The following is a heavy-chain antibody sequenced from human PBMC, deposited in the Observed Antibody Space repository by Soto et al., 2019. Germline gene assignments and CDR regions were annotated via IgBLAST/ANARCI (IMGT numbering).Heavy chain of an antibody. CDR2: IYYSGST. J-gene: IGHJ6*02. Sequence: PSETLSLTCTVSGGSISSYYWSWIRQPPGKGLEWIGYIYYSGSTNYNPSLKSRVTISVDTSKNQFSLKLSSVTAADTAVYYCARGMPATVTNRRFYYYGMDVWGQGTTVTVSS. CDR1: GGSISSYY. CDR3: ARGMPATVTNRRFYYYGMDV. V-gene: IGHV4-59*01. D-gene: IGHD4-17*01.